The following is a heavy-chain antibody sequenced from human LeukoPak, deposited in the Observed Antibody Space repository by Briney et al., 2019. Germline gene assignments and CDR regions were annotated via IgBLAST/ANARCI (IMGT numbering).Heavy chain of an antibody. CDR3: AKGEGYCSSTSCYVAFDY. J-gene: IGHJ4*02. V-gene: IGHV1-69*13. D-gene: IGHD2-2*01. Sequence: SVKVSCKASGGTFSSYAISWVRQAPGQGLEWMGGIIPIFGTANYAQKFQGRVTITADESTSTAYMELSSLRSEGTAVYYCAKGEGYCSSTSCYVAFDYWGQGTLVTVSS. CDR1: GGTFSSYA. CDR2: IIPIFGTA.